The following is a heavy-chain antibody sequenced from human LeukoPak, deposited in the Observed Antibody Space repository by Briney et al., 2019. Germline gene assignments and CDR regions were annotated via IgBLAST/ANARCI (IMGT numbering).Heavy chain of an antibody. J-gene: IGHJ6*02. CDR1: GGSFSGYY. Sequence: SETLSLTCAVYGGSFSGYYWSWIRQPPGKGLEWIGEINHSGSTNYNPSLKSRVTISVDTSKNQFSLKLSSVTAADTAVYYCAAHNYYYYGMDVWDQGTTVTVSS. CDR3: AAHNYYYYGMDV. V-gene: IGHV4-34*01. CDR2: INHSGST.